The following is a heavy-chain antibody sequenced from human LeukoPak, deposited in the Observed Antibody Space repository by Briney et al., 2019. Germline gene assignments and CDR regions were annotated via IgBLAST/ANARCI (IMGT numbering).Heavy chain of an antibody. D-gene: IGHD3-10*01. CDR2: INWNGGST. J-gene: IGHJ6*03. CDR1: GFTFDDYG. V-gene: IGHV3-20*04. Sequence: GGSLRLSCAASGFTFDDYGMSWVRQAPGKGLEWVSGINWNGGSTGYADSVKGRFTISRDNAKNSLYLQMNSLRAEDTAVYYCARVPAMVRGVIISHYYYYMDVWGKGTTVTVSS. CDR3: ARVPAMVRGVIISHYYYYMDV.